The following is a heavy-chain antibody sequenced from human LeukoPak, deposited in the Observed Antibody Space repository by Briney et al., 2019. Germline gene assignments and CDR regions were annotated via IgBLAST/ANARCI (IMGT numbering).Heavy chain of an antibody. CDR1: GYTFTGYY. Sequence: ASVKVSCKASGYTFTGYYMHWVRQAPGQGLKWMGWINPNSGGTNYAQKFQGRVTMTRDTSISTAYMELSRLRSDDTAVYYCALDYYDSSGYYYYYGMDVWGQGTTVTVSS. CDR2: INPNSGGT. J-gene: IGHJ6*02. V-gene: IGHV1-2*02. CDR3: ALDYYDSSGYYYYYGMDV. D-gene: IGHD3-22*01.